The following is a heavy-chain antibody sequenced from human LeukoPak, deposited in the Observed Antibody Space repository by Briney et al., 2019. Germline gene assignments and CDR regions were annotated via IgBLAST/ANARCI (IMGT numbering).Heavy chain of an antibody. CDR2: INHSGST. CDR3: ARHVSLIAAAGRGVD. V-gene: IGHV4-34*01. D-gene: IGHD6-13*01. J-gene: IGHJ4*02. Sequence: PSETLSLTCAVYGGSFSGYYWSWIRQPPGKGLEWIGEINHSGSTNYNPSLKSRVTISVDTSKNQFSLKLSSVTAADTAVYYCARHVSLIAAAGRGVDWGQGTLVTVSS. CDR1: GGSFSGYY.